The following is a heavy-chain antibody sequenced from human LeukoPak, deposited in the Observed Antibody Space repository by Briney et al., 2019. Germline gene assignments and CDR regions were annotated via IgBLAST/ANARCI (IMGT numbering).Heavy chain of an antibody. CDR2: INHSGST. D-gene: IGHD6-19*01. V-gene: IGHV4-34*01. CDR3: ARGISGWSVWFDP. CDR1: GGSFSGYY. Sequence: SETLSLTCAVYGGSFSGYYWSWMRQPPGKGLEWIGEINHSGSTNYNPSLKSRVTISVDTSKDQFSLKLSSVTAADTAVYYCARGISGWSVWFDPWGQGTLVTVSS. J-gene: IGHJ5*02.